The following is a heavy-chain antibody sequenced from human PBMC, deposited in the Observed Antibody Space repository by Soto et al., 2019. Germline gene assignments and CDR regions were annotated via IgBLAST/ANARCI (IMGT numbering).Heavy chain of an antibody. D-gene: IGHD3-22*01. J-gene: IGHJ6*02. CDR2: IYPGDSDT. Sequence: GESLKISCKGSGYSFTSYWIGWVRQMPGKGLEWMGIIYPGDSDTRYSPSFQGQVTISADKSISTAYLQWSSLKASDTATYYCARRQYYYDSSGYHDYYYYYGMDVWGQGTTVTVSS. V-gene: IGHV5-51*01. CDR1: GYSFTSYW. CDR3: ARRQYYYDSSGYHDYYYYYGMDV.